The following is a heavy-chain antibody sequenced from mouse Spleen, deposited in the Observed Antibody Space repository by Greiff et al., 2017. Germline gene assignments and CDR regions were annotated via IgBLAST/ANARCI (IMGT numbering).Heavy chain of an antibody. D-gene: IGHD4-1*02. V-gene: IGHV1-82*01. Sequence: QVQLQQSGPELVKPGASVKISCKASGYAFSSSWMNWVKQRPGKGLEWIGRIYPGDGDTNYNGKFKGKATLTADKSSSTAYMQLSSLTSEDSAVYFCATTGTRHFDVWGAGTTVTVSS. CDR2: IYPGDGDT. CDR1: GYAFSSSW. J-gene: IGHJ1*01. CDR3: ATTGTRHFDV.